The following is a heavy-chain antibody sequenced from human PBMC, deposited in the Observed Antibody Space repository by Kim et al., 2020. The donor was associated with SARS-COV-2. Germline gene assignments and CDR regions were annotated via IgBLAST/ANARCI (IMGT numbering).Heavy chain of an antibody. V-gene: IGHV1-2*02. CDR2: INPNSGGT. Sequence: ASVKVSCKASGYTFTGYYMHWVRQAPGQGLEWMGWINPNSGGTNYAQKFQGRVTMTRDTSISTAYMELSRLRSDDTAVYYCARGGRTGGHYDFWSGTDYWGQGTLVTVSS. CDR1: GYTFTGYY. D-gene: IGHD3-3*01. CDR3: ARGGRTGGHYDFWSGTDY. J-gene: IGHJ4*02.